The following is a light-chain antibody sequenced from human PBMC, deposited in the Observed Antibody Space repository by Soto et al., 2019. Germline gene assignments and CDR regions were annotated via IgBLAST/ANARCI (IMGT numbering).Light chain of an antibody. CDR3: QAWDSSTATYV. Sequence: SYELTQPPSVSVSPGQTASIPCSGDKLGDKFDSWYQQKPGQSPVLVIYRDTKRPSGIPERFSGSNSGNTATLTISETQAMDEADYYCQAWDSSTATYVFGTGTKLTVL. CDR2: RDT. V-gene: IGLV3-1*01. J-gene: IGLJ1*01. CDR1: KLGDKF.